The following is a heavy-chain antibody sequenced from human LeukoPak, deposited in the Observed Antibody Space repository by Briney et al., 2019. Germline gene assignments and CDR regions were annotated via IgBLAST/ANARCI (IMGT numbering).Heavy chain of an antibody. CDR3: ASSGEGYCSSTSCYPSWFDP. CDR1: GFNFDTYS. Sequence: GGSLRLSCAASGFNFDTYSMNWVRQAPGKGLEWVSYISSSSSYTNYADSVKGRFTISRDNAKNSLYLQMNSLRAEDTAVYYCASSGEGYCSSTSCYPSWFDPWGQGTLVTVSS. CDR2: ISSSSSYT. J-gene: IGHJ5*02. V-gene: IGHV3-21*05. D-gene: IGHD2-2*01.